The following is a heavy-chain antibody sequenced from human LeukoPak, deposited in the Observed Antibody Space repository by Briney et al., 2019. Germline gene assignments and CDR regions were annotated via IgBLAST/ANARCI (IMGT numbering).Heavy chain of an antibody. CDR1: GFTFSSYE. V-gene: IGHV3-48*03. D-gene: IGHD2-21*01. CDR3: AREKTACGGDCYDS. CDR2: ISSSGTLI. J-gene: IGHJ4*02. Sequence: GGSLRLSCAASGFTFSSYEMNWVRQAPGKGLEWVSYISSSGTLIHYADSVKGRFTISRDNAKNSLFLQMNSLRAEDTAVYYCAREKTACGGDCYDSWGQGTLVTVSS.